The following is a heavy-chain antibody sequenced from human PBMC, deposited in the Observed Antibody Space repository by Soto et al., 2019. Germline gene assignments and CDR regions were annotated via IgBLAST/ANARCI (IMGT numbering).Heavy chain of an antibody. J-gene: IGHJ5*02. CDR2: ISSSSSTI. Sequence: QPGGSLRLSCAASGFTFSSYSMNWVRQAPGKGLEWVSYISSSSSTIYYADSVKGRFTISRDNAKNSLYLQMNSVTAADTAVYFCARRAVAVDALREDNWFDPWGQGTLVTVSS. V-gene: IGHV3-48*01. D-gene: IGHD2-8*02. CDR3: ARRAVAVDALREDNWFDP. CDR1: GFTFSSYS.